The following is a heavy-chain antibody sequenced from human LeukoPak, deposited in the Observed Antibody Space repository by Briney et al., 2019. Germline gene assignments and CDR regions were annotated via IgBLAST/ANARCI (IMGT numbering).Heavy chain of an antibody. Sequence: SETLSLTCTVSGCSISSGYYWGWIRQSPGKGLEWIGSVYHSGSTYYNPSLKSPVTISVDTSKNQFSLELSSVTAADTAVYYCARLGAYYYDSSGYYYNRYFDYWGQGILVTVSS. V-gene: IGHV4-38-2*02. CDR3: ARLGAYYYDSSGYYYNRYFDY. CDR2: VYHSGST. D-gene: IGHD3-22*01. J-gene: IGHJ4*02. CDR1: GCSISSGYY.